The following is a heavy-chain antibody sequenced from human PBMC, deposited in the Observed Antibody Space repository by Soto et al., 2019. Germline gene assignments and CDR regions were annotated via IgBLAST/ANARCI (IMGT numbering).Heavy chain of an antibody. J-gene: IGHJ4*02. D-gene: IGHD6-13*01. V-gene: IGHV1-18*01. CDR3: ARGKTLAYSSSWYAPRNFDY. CDR2: ISAYNGNT. CDR1: GYTFTSYG. Sequence: VKVSCKASGYTFTSYGISWVRQAPGQGLEWMGWISAYNGNTNYAQKLQGRVTMTTDTSTSTAYMELRSLRSDDTAVYYCARGKTLAYSSSWYAPRNFDYWGQGTLVTVSS.